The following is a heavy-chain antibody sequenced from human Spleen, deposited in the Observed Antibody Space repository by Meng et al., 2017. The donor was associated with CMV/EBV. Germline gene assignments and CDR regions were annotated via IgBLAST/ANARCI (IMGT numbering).Heavy chain of an antibody. CDR1: FSCTSSGLG. CDR2: IDWNDYK. V-gene: IGHV2-5*01. Sequence: FSCTSSGLGVGWIRQPPGRALEWLALIDWNDYKRYRPSLKSRLTIAKNASKNQVVLTMTNMDPVDTATYHCAHIPIAVTGTAPDYWGQGTLVTVSS. J-gene: IGHJ4*02. D-gene: IGHD6-19*01. CDR3: AHIPIAVTGTAPDY.